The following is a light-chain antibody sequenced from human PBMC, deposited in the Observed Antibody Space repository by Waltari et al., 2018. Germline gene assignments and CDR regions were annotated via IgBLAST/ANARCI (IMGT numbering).Light chain of an antibody. J-gene: IGKJ1*01. V-gene: IGKV1-5*03. CDR3: QQYKSYST. Sequence: DIQMTQTPSTLSASVGDRVTITCRASQNIDSWLAWYQQKPGKAPKRLIYRAVSLESGVPSRFSGSGDGTEFTLTISGLQPDDFATYYCQQYKSYSTFGQGTKVDIK. CDR1: QNIDSW. CDR2: RAV.